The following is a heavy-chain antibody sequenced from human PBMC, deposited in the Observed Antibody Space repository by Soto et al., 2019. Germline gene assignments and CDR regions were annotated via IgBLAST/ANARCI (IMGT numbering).Heavy chain of an antibody. J-gene: IGHJ5*02. V-gene: IGHV4-34*01. CDR1: GGSFSGYY. CDR3: ARGLFDYRRYNWFDP. D-gene: IGHD4-4*01. Sequence: SETLSLTCAVYGGSFSGYYWSWIRQPPGKGLEWIGEINHSGSTNYNPSLKSRVTISVDTSKNQFSLKLSSVTAADTAVYYCARGLFDYRRYNWFDPWGQGTLVTVSA. CDR2: INHSGST.